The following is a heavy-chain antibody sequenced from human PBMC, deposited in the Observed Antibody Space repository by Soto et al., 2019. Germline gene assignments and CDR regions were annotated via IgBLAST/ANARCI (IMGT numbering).Heavy chain of an antibody. V-gene: IGHV2-5*01. CDR3: AHRADYHDSSGYYRCYYGMDV. J-gene: IGHJ6*02. Sequence: SGPTLVNPTQTLTLTCTFSGFSLSTSGVGVGWIRQPPGKALEWLALIYWNDDKRYSPSLKSRLTITKDTSKKQVVLTMTNMNPVDTATYYCAHRADYHDSSGYYRCYYGMDVWGQGTPVTVSS. D-gene: IGHD3-22*01. CDR1: GFSLSTSGVG. CDR2: IYWNDDK.